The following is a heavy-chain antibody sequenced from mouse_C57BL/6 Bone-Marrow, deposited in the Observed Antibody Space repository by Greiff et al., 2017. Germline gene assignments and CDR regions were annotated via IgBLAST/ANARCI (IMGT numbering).Heavy chain of an antibody. CDR2: INHSSGYT. J-gene: IGHJ3*01. CDR1: GYTFTSYW. D-gene: IGHD2-5*01. CDR3: AREYYNNFFAY. V-gene: IGHV1-7*01. Sequence: QVTLKVSGADLAKPGASVKLSCKASGYTFTSYWMHWVKQRPGQGLEWIGYINHSSGYTKYNQKFKDKATLTSDKASSTAYMQLRSVTYEDSAVYYCAREYYNNFFAYWGQGTLVTVSA.